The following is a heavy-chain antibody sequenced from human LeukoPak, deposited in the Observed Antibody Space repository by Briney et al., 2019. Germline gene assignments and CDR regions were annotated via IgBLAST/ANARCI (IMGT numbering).Heavy chain of an antibody. V-gene: IGHV3-21*01. Sequence: GGSLRLSCAGSGFTFSSYSMNWVRQAPGKGLEWVSFTDTSGNYIYYGDSVKGRFTISRDNAKNLVFLQMNGLRAEDTAVYYCARGRSITLLRGVAMSDGFDIWGQGAMVAVSS. CDR3: ARGRSITLLRGVAMSDGFDI. CDR2: TDTSGNYI. CDR1: GFTFSSYS. D-gene: IGHD3-10*01. J-gene: IGHJ3*02.